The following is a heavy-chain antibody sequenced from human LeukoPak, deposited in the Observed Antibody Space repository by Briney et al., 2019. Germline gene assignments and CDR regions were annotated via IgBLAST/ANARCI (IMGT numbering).Heavy chain of an antibody. CDR3: ARDRGYSSLDY. CDR1: AFTFSNYW. Sequence: GGSLRLSCAASAFTFSNYWMSWVRQAPGKGLEWVANIKEDGSEINYVDSVKGRFTISRDNAKNSLYLQMNSLTVDDTAVYYCARDRGYSSLDYWGQGTLVTVSS. D-gene: IGHD4-23*01. CDR2: IKEDGSEI. J-gene: IGHJ4*02. V-gene: IGHV3-7*01.